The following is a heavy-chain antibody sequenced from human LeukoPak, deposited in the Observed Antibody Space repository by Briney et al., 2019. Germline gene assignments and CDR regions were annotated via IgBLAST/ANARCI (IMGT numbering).Heavy chain of an antibody. Sequence: GGSLRRSCAAPGFTFSSYGMHWVRQAPGKGLEWVAFIRCDGSNKYYADSVKGRFTISRDNSQNTLYLQMNSLRAEDTAVYYCAKLLYYDFWSGYQYPDAFDIWGQGTMVTVSS. CDR3: AKLLYYDFWSGYQYPDAFDI. J-gene: IGHJ3*02. V-gene: IGHV3-30*02. CDR2: IRCDGSNK. CDR1: GFTFSSYG. D-gene: IGHD3-3*01.